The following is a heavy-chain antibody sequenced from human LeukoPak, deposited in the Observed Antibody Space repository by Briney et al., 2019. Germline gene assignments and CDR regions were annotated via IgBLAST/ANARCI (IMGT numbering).Heavy chain of an antibody. CDR2: ISGSGGST. J-gene: IGHJ6*02. D-gene: IGHD2-15*01. CDR3: AVAAATGYYYYYYGMDV. Sequence: SGGSLRLSCAASGFTFSSYAMSWVRQAPGKGLEWVSAISGSGGSTYYADSVKGRFTISRDNSKNTLYLQMNSLRAEDTAVYYCAVAAATGYYYYYYGMDVWGQGTTVTVSS. V-gene: IGHV3-23*01. CDR1: GFTFSSYA.